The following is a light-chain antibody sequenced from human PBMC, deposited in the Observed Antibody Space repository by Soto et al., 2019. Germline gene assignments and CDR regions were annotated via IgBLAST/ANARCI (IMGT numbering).Light chain of an antibody. CDR2: DVS. J-gene: IGLJ1*01. CDR1: SSDVGGYNY. CDR3: NSYTSSSTLLYV. V-gene: IGLV2-14*01. Sequence: QSALTQPASVSGSPGQSITISCTGTSSDVGGYNYVSWYQQHPGNAPKLMIYDVSNRPSGVSNRFSGSKSGNTASLTISGLQAEDEADYYCNSYTSSSTLLYVFGTGTKLTVL.